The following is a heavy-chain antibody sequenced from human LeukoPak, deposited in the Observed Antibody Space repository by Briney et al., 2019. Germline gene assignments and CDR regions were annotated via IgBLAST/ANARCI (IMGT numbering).Heavy chain of an antibody. V-gene: IGHV3-7*01. D-gene: IGHD2-2*01. CDR2: IKQDGSEK. Sequence: GGSLRLSCAASGFTFSSYAMHWVRQAPGKGLEWVANIKQDGSEKYYVDSVKGRFTISRDNAKNSLYLQMNSLRAEDTAVYYCARAQLLIGDYWGQGTLVTVSS. CDR3: ARAQLLIGDY. J-gene: IGHJ4*02. CDR1: GFTFSSYA.